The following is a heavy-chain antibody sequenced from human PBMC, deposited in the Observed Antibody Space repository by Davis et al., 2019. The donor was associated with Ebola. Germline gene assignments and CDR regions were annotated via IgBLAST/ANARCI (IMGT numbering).Heavy chain of an antibody. Sequence: SETLSLTCTVSGGSIISDNHHWGWIRQTPGKGLEWIGSISYNGDAYYKSSLKSRVTISVDTSKNQFSLKLSSVTAADTAVYYCARDLGLYYYDSSGYGRHRGYFDYWGQGTLVTVSS. CDR1: GGSIISDNHH. J-gene: IGHJ4*02. CDR3: ARDLGLYYYDSSGYGRHRGYFDY. D-gene: IGHD3-22*01. CDR2: ISYNGDA. V-gene: IGHV4-39*07.